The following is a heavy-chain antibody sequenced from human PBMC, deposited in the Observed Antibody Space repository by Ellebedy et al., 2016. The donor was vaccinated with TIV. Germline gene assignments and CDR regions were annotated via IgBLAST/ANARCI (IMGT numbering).Heavy chain of an antibody. D-gene: IGHD1-1*01. CDR3: ARGGDGHHPQQLDY. CDR2: ISYDGSNK. CDR1: GFTFSSYA. V-gene: IGHV3-30-3*01. Sequence: GESLKISCAASGFTFSSYAMHWVRQAPGKGLEWVAVISYDGSNKYYADSVKGRFSVSRDNSENTLYLQMNSLRAEDTAVYYCARGGDGHHPQQLDYWGQGTLVTVSS. J-gene: IGHJ4*02.